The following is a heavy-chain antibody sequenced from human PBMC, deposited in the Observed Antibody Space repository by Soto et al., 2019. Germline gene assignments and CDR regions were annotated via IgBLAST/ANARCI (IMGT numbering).Heavy chain of an antibody. D-gene: IGHD2-21*02. CDR3: AKDKVSVVVTAPFDY. V-gene: IGHV3-30*18. J-gene: IGHJ4*02. Sequence: QVQLVESGGGVVQPGRSLRLSCAASGFTFSSYGMHWVRQAPGKGLEWVAVISYDGSNKYYADSVKGRFTISRDNSKNTLYLQMNSLRAEDMAVYYCAKDKVSVVVTAPFDYWGQGTLVTVSS. CDR1: GFTFSSYG. CDR2: ISYDGSNK.